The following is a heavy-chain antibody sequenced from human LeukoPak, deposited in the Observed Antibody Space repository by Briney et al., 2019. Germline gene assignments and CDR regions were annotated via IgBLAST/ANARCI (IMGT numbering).Heavy chain of an antibody. J-gene: IGHJ4*02. D-gene: IGHD3-9*01. CDR3: AKESQTYYDIMTGYPNYYFDY. V-gene: IGHV3-23*01. CDR2: ISGSGGST. CDR1: GFTFSSYA. Sequence: GGSLRLSCAASGFTFSSYAMSWVRQAPGKGLEWVSAISGSGGSTYYAGSVKGRFTISRDNSKNTLYLQMNSLRAEDTAVYYCAKESQTYYDIMTGYPNYYFDYWGQGTLVTVSS.